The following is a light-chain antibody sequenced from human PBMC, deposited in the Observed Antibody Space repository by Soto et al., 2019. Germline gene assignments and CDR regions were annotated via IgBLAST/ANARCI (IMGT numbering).Light chain of an antibody. Sequence: DIVMTQSPDSLAVYLGERASINCKSSQSVLYNSNNKNYLAWYQQKPGQPPKLLIYWASTRESGVPDRFSGSGSGTDFTLTISSLQAEDVAVYYCQQYYSTPRTFGGGTKVEI. CDR3: QQYYSTPRT. J-gene: IGKJ4*01. CDR2: WAS. V-gene: IGKV4-1*01. CDR1: QSVLYNSNNKNY.